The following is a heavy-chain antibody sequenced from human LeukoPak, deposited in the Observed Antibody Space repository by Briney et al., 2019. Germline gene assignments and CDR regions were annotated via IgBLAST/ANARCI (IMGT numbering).Heavy chain of an antibody. D-gene: IGHD6-6*01. CDR1: GGSFSGYY. J-gene: IGHJ3*02. CDR2: INHSRST. CDR3: ARAAARPDAFDI. V-gene: IGHV4-34*01. Sequence: SETLSLTCAVYGGSFSGYYWSWIRQPPGKGLEWIGEINHSRSTNYNPSLKSRVTISVDTSKNQFSLKLSSVTAADTAVYYCARAAARPDAFDIWGQGTMVTVSS.